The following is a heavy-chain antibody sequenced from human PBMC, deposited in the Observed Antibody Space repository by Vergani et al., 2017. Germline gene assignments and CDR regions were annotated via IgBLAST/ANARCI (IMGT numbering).Heavy chain of an antibody. V-gene: IGHV3-30*04. J-gene: IGHJ2*01. CDR2: ISYDGSNK. D-gene: IGHD4-17*01. CDR1: GFTFSSYA. CDR3: ARVRHGDFYWYFDL. Sequence: QVQLVESGGGVVQPGRSLRLSCAASGFTFSSYAMHWVRQAPGKGLEWVAVISYDGSNKYYADSVKGRITISRDNSKNTLYLQMNSLRAEDTAVYYCARVRHGDFYWYFDLWGRGTLVTVSS.